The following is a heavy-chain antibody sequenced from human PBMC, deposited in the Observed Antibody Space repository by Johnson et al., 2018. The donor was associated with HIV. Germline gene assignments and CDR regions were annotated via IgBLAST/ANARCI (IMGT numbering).Heavy chain of an antibody. CDR2: ISYDGSNK. D-gene: IGHD2-15*01. J-gene: IGHJ3*02. Sequence: QVQLVESGGGVVQPGRSLRLSCAASGFTFSSYGMHWVRQAPGKGLEWVAVISYDGSNKYYADSVKGRFTISRDNSKNTLYLQMNSLRAEDTAVYYCVTLVLAPPFDIWGQGTMVTVSS. CDR3: VTLVLAPPFDI. CDR1: GFTFSSYG. V-gene: IGHV3-30*03.